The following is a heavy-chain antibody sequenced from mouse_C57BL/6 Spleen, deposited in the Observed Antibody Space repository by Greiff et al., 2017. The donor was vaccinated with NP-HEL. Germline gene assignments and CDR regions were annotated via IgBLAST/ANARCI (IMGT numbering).Heavy chain of an antibody. Sequence: VQLKESGPELVKPGASVKIPCKASGYTFTDYNMDWVKQSHGKSLEWIGDINPNNGGTIYNQKFKGKATLTVDKSSSTAYMELRSLTSEDTAVYYCARFDYDASFYAMDYWGQGTSVTVSS. V-gene: IGHV1-18*01. CDR3: ARFDYDASFYAMDY. D-gene: IGHD2-4*01. CDR2: INPNNGGT. J-gene: IGHJ4*01. CDR1: GYTFTDYN.